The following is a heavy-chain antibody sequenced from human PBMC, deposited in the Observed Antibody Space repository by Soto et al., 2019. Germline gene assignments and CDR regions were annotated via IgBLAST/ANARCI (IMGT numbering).Heavy chain of an antibody. Sequence: QVQLVQSGPEVKKPGASVKVSCKTSGYTFTSYGISWVRQAPGQGLEWMGWITTDKGKTTYAQKFQGRVAMTTDTSPSTAYMELRSLRSDDTAVYCCATRCPAFDYWGQGTLVTASS. J-gene: IGHJ4*02. CDR1: GYTFTSYG. CDR2: ITTDKGKT. V-gene: IGHV1-18*01. CDR3: ATRCPAFDY.